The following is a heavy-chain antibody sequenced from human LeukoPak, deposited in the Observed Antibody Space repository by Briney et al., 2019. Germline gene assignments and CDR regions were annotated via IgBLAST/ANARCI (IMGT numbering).Heavy chain of an antibody. Sequence: GASVKVSCKASGYTFTSYYMHWVRQAPGQGLEWMGIINPSGGSTSYAQKFQGRVTMTRDTSRSTVYMELSSLRSEDTAVYYCARSSRVLDAFDIWGQGTMVTVSS. J-gene: IGHJ3*02. D-gene: IGHD2-8*02. CDR1: GYTFTSYY. CDR2: INPSGGST. CDR3: ARSSRVLDAFDI. V-gene: IGHV1-46*01.